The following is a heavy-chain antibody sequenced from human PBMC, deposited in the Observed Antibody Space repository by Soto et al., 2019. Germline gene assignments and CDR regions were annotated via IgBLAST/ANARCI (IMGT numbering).Heavy chain of an antibody. CDR1: GYTFTSYG. Sequence: ASVKVSCKASGYTFTSYGISWVRQAPGQGLEWMGWISAYNGNTNYAQKLQGRVTMTTDTSTSTAYMELRSLRSDDTAVYYCARGITIFGVVTNYYYYGMDVWGQGTTVTVSS. CDR3: ARGITIFGVVTNYYYYGMDV. CDR2: ISAYNGNT. V-gene: IGHV1-18*01. J-gene: IGHJ6*02. D-gene: IGHD3-3*01.